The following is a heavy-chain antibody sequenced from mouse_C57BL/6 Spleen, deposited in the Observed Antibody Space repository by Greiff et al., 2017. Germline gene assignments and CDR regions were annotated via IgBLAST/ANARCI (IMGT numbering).Heavy chain of an antibody. J-gene: IGHJ4*01. D-gene: IGHD2-4*01. Sequence: EVKLEESGGGLVKPGGSLKLSCAASGFTFSSYAMSWVRQTPEKRLEWVATISDGGSYTYYPDNVKGRFTISRDNAKNNLDLKMSHLSSEDTAMDYFARDDSYYAMDYWGQGTSVTVSS. CDR3: ARDDSYYAMDY. CDR1: GFTFSSYA. CDR2: ISDGGSYT. V-gene: IGHV5-4*01.